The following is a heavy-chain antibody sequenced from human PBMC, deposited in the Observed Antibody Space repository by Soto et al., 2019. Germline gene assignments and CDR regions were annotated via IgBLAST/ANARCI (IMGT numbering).Heavy chain of an antibody. V-gene: IGHV5-51*01. J-gene: IGHJ6*02. CDR3: ARHSRGDGHNAYYYGMDV. Sequence: PGESLKISCKGSGYSFTSYWIGWVRQMPGKGLEWMGIIYPGDSDTRYSPSFQGQVTISAGKSISTAYLQWSSLKASDTAMYYCARHSRGDGHNAYYYGMDVWGQGTTVTVSS. CDR2: IYPGDSDT. CDR1: GYSFTSYW. D-gene: IGHD3-10*01.